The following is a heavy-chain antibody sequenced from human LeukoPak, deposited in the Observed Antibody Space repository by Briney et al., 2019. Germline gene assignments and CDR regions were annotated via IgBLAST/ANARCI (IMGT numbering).Heavy chain of an antibody. CDR1: GGSISTYY. V-gene: IGHV4-59*08. J-gene: IGHJ4*02. CDR3: ARLSTVTTFDY. D-gene: IGHD4-17*01. Sequence: PSETLSLTCTVSGGSISTYYWSWIRQPPGKGLEWIGYIYYSGSTKYNPSLKSRVTISIDTSKNQFSLKLSSVTAADTAVYYCARLSTVTTFDYWGQGTLVTVSS. CDR2: IYYSGST.